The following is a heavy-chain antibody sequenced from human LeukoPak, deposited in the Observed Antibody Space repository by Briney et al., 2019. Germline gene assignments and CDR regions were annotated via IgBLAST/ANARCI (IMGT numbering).Heavy chain of an antibody. V-gene: IGHV3-23*01. CDR3: ATYRQVLLPFES. D-gene: IGHD2-8*02. J-gene: IGHJ4*02. Sequence: GGSLRLSCAASGFTFSSYAMSWVRQAPGKGLEWVSSIFPRGGEIHYADSVRGRFTISRDNSKSTLSLQMNSLRAEDTAIYYCATYRQVLLPFESWGQGTLVTVSS. CDR2: IFPRGGEI. CDR1: GFTFSSYA.